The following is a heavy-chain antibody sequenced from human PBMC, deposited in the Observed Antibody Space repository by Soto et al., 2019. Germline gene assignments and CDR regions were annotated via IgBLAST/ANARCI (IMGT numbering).Heavy chain of an antibody. V-gene: IGHV4-34*01. CDR3: ARTPDRSLGYRSGGSCYSQTYYFDY. D-gene: IGHD2-15*01. CDR2: INHSGST. CDR1: GGSFSGYY. J-gene: IGHJ4*02. Sequence: QVQLQQWGAGLLKPSETLSLTCAVYGGSFSGYYWSWIRQPPGKGLEWIGEINHSGSTNYNPSLKSRVTISVDTSKNQFSLKLSSVTAADTAVYYCARTPDRSLGYRSGGSCYSQTYYFDYWGQGTLVTVSS.